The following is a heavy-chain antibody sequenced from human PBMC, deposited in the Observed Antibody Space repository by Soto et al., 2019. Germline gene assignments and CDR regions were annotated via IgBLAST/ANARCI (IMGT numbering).Heavy chain of an antibody. V-gene: IGHV2-26*01. CDR1: GFSLSNARMG. CDR2: IFSNDEK. D-gene: IGHD4-17*01. J-gene: IGHJ4*02. CDR3: ARSHDYGPYFDY. Sequence: QVTLKESGPVLVKPTETLTLTCTVSGFSLSNARMGVSWIRQPPGKALEWLAHIFSNDEKSYSTSLKSRLTNLKVXSKSQVVLTMTNMDPVDTATYSCARSHDYGPYFDYWGQGTLVTVSS.